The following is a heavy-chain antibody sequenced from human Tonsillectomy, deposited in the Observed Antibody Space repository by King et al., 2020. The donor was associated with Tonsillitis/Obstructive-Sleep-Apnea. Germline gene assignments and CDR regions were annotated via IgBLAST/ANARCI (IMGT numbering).Heavy chain of an antibody. CDR1: RFTFGDYA. CDR3: TRGEVRATITGVDKYCGMDV. CDR2: IRRKAYGGTT. Sequence: EVQLVESGGGLVQPGRSLRLSCTASRFTFGDYAMSWVRQAPGKGLEWVGFIRRKAYGGTTAYAASVKGRFTISRDDSKSIAYLQMNSVKTEDTAVYYCTRGEVRATITGVDKYCGMDVWGQGPTVTVSS. J-gene: IGHJ6*02. V-gene: IGHV3-49*04. D-gene: IGHD5-24*01.